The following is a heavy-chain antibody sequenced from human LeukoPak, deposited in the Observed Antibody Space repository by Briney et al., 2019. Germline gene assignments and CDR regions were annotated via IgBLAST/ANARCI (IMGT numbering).Heavy chain of an antibody. CDR3: ARDPSLAVAGIRLFDY. J-gene: IGHJ4*02. V-gene: IGHV1-18*01. CDR2: ISGYNGNP. Sequence: ASVKVSCKTSGYTFTNYGISWVRQAPGQGLEWMGWISGYNGNPRYAQKVQGRVTVTTDTSTNTAYMEVNSLRSDDTAIYYCARDPSLAVAGIRLFDYWGKGTLVIVSS. D-gene: IGHD6-19*01. CDR1: GYTFTNYG.